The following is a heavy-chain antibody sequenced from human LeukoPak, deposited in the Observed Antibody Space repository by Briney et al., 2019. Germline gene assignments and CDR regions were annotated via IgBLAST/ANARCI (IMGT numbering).Heavy chain of an antibody. J-gene: IGHJ2*01. D-gene: IGHD3-9*01. CDR2: IDHSGNTIY. V-gene: IGHV4-59*12. CDR1: GETMRNYY. Sequence: SETLSLTCTVAGETMRNYYWNWIRQPPGKGLEWIGYIDHSGNTIYNYNPSLTSRVIISEDASQNQFSLKLSSVTAADTAVYYCARVSEYYDILTGYQGGYWYFDLWGRGTLVTVSS. CDR3: ARVSEYYDILTGYQGGYWYFDL.